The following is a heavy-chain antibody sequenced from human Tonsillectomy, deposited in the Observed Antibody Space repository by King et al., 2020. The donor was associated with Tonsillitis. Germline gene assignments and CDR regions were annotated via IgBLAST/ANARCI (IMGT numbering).Heavy chain of an antibody. Sequence: QLQESGPGLVKPSETLSLTCTVSGASITSYYWSWIRQSPGRGLEWIGYIYYNGRTDYNPPLKSRVTISADTSRNQFSLKLTSATAADTAMFFCAMTKRPVVTDPAAFDIWGQGTMVTVSS. D-gene: IGHD4-23*01. CDR3: AMTKRPVVTDPAAFDI. CDR2: IYYNGRT. V-gene: IGHV4-59*08. CDR1: GASITSYY. J-gene: IGHJ3*02.